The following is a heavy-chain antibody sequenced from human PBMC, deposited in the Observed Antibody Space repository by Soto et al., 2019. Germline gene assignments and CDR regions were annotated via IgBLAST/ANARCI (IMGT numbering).Heavy chain of an antibody. V-gene: IGHV4-4*02. CDR2: IYHSGST. D-gene: IGHD3-22*01. Sequence: SETLSITIAVPGGSISRHNWWSWGRPALGKGLDWIGEIYHSGSTNYNPSLKSRVTISVDKSKNQFSLKLSSVTAADTAVYYCASTYYYDSRAYYPKNLYYAMDVWGQGTMVP. CDR3: ASTYYYDSRAYYPKNLYYAMDV. CDR1: GGSISRHNW. J-gene: IGHJ6*02.